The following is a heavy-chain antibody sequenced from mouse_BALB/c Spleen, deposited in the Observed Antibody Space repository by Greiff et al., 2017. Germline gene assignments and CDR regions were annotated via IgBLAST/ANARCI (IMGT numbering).Heavy chain of an antibody. D-gene: IGHD1-1*01. CDR3: ARGDYYGSPFDY. J-gene: IGHJ2*01. CDR1: GFTFSSYA. CDR2: ISSGGST. V-gene: IGHV5-6-5*01. Sequence: EVKLVESGGGLVQPGGSLKLSCAASGFTFSSYAMSWVRQTPEKRLEWVASISSGGSTYYPDSVKGRFTISRDNARNILYLQMSSLRSEDTAMYYCARGDYYGSPFDYWGQGTTLTVSS.